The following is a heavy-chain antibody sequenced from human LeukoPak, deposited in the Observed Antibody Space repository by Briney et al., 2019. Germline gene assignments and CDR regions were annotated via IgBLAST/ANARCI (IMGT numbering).Heavy chain of an antibody. J-gene: IGHJ5*02. Sequence: PSETLSLTCTVSGGSISSSSYYWGWIRQPPGKGLEWIGSIYYSGSTYYNPSLKSRVTISVDTSKNQFSLKLSSVTAADTAVYYCARDRATVMGPKYNWFDPWGQGTLVTVSS. CDR1: GGSISSSSYY. CDR2: IYYSGST. CDR3: ARDRATVMGPKYNWFDP. V-gene: IGHV4-39*07. D-gene: IGHD4-17*01.